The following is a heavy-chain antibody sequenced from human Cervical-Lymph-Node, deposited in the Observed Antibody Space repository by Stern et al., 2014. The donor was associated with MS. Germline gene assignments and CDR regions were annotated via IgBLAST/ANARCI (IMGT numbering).Heavy chain of an antibody. D-gene: IGHD1-26*01. CDR3: ARDKDSGSYYLGEYYYYYGMDV. CDR1: GFIFSSYS. V-gene: IGHV3-21*01. Sequence: EVQLVESGGGLVKPGGSLRLSCAASGFIFSSYSMNWVRQATGKGLEWVSSISSSSSYIYYADSVKGRFNISRDNAKNSLYLQMNSLRAEDTAVYYCARDKDSGSYYLGEYYYYYGMDVWGQGTTVTVSS. J-gene: IGHJ6*02. CDR2: ISSSSSYI.